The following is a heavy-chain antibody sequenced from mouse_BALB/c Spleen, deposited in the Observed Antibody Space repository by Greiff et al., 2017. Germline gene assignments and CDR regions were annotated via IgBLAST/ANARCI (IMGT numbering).Heavy chain of an antibody. V-gene: IGHV5-12-1*01. CDR3: ARPFRYDPAWFAY. J-gene: IGHJ3*01. Sequence: EVKVEESGGGLVKPGGSLKLSCAASGFAFSSYDMSWVRQTPEKRLEWVAYISSGGGSTYYPDTVKGRFTISRDNAKNTLYLQMSSLKSEDTAMYYWARPFRYDPAWFAYWGQGTLVTVSA. CDR2: ISSGGGST. D-gene: IGHD2-14*01. CDR1: GFAFSSYD.